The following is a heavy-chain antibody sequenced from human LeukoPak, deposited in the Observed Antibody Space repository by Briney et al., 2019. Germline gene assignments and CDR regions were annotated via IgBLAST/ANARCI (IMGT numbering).Heavy chain of an antibody. Sequence: GGSLRLSCAASGFTVSSNYMSWVRQTPGRGLEWVAYINQDGSEKYYVDSVKGRFTISKDNAENSLYLQMNSLRVEDTAVYYCARANKYCGSTSCSSGDYWGQGTLVTVSS. CDR3: ARANKYCGSTSCSSGDY. CDR2: INQDGSEK. CDR1: GFTVSSNY. J-gene: IGHJ4*02. V-gene: IGHV3-7*01. D-gene: IGHD2/OR15-2a*01.